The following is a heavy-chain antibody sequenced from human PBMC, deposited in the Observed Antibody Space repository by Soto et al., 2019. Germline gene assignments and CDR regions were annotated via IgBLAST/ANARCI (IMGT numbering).Heavy chain of an antibody. CDR2: MSYDGTKE. CDR3: AKEYGSTWIDH. Sequence: GGSLRLSCAASGFTFSTYGMRWVRQAPGKGLEWVAAMSYDGTKEYYVDSVKGRFNISRDNSRNTLFLQLNSLRAEDTAVYYCAKEYGSTWIDHWGQGTLVTVSS. D-gene: IGHD6-13*01. V-gene: IGHV3-30*18. J-gene: IGHJ4*02. CDR1: GFTFSTYG.